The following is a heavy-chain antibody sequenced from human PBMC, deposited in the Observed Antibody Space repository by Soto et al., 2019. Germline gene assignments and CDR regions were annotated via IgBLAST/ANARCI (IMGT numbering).Heavy chain of an antibody. Sequence: SVKVSCKASGGTFSSYAISWVRQASGQGLEWMGGITPIFGIANYAHKFQGRVTITAAESTSTAYMELSSLRSEDTAVYYRAREATVFYYGMDVWGQGTSDTVSS. CDR1: GGTFSSYA. CDR3: AREATVFYYGMDV. V-gene: IGHV1-69*13. D-gene: IGHD4-17*01. J-gene: IGHJ6*02. CDR2: ITPIFGIA.